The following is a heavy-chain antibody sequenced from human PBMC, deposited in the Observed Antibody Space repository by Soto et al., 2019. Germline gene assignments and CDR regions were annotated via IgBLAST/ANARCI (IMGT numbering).Heavy chain of an antibody. CDR3: AITMARSALDI. D-gene: IGHD3-10*01. J-gene: IGHJ3*02. V-gene: IGHV4-39*01. CDR2: IYYSGST. Sequence: SETLSLTCTVSGGSISSSSYYWGWIRQPPGKGLEWIGSIYYSGSTYYNPSLKSRVTISVDTSKNQFSLKLSSVTAADTAVYYCAITMARSALDIWGQGTMVT. CDR1: GGSISSSSYY.